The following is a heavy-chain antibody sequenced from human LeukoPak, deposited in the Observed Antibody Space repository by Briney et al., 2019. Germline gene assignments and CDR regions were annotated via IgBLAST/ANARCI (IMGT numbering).Heavy chain of an antibody. V-gene: IGHV4-30-4*01. CDR2: IYYSGST. CDR1: GGSFSSGDFF. D-gene: IGHD3-9*01. J-gene: IGHJ4*02. CDR3: AAETLLTDSQGMVDY. Sequence: PSQTLSLTCTVSGGSFSSGDFFWSWIRQPPGKGLEWIGYIYYSGSTYYNPSLKSRVTISVDTSNNQFSLKLTSVTAADAAVYYCAAETLLTDSQGMVDYWGQGTLVTVSS.